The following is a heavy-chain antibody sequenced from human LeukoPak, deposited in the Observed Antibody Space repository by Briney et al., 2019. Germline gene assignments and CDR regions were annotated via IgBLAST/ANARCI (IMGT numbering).Heavy chain of an antibody. D-gene: IGHD6-13*01. Sequence: GASVKVSCKASGGTFSSYAISWVRQAPGQGLEWMGGIIPIFGTADYAQKFQGRVTITADKSTSTAYMELSSLRSEDTAVYYCALQAAGTGSWGQGTLVTVSS. J-gene: IGHJ4*02. CDR3: ALQAAGTGS. CDR2: IIPIFGTA. CDR1: GGTFSSYA. V-gene: IGHV1-69*06.